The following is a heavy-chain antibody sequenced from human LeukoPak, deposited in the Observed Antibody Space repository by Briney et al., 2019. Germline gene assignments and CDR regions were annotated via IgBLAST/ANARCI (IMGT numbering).Heavy chain of an antibody. CDR1: GGSISTYY. J-gene: IGHJ3*02. Sequence: LSLTCTVSGGSISTYYWSWIRQPPGKGLEWVSYISSSGSTIYYADSVKGRFTISRDNAKNSLYLQMNSLRAEDTAVYYCAREHPGYSYGYAFDIWGQGTMVTVSS. D-gene: IGHD5-18*01. V-gene: IGHV3-11*01. CDR2: ISSSGSTI. CDR3: AREHPGYSYGYAFDI.